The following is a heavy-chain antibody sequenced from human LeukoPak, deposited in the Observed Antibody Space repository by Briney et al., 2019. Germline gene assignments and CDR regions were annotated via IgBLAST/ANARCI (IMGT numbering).Heavy chain of an antibody. CDR2: IYYNGIT. CDR1: EFNVSSNY. CDR3: ARHAFRSQYNPNDL. D-gene: IGHD1-14*01. V-gene: IGHV3-66*04. Sequence: GGSLRLSCTASEFNVSSNYISWIRQAPGGRLEWLSVIYYNGITFYSDSVKGRFTISRDNSKNTVYLQMNSLRGEDTAIYYCARHAFRSQYNPNDLWGQGTLVTVSS. J-gene: IGHJ4*02.